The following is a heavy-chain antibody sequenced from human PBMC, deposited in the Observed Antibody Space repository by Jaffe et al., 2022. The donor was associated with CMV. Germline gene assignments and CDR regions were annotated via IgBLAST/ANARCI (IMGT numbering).Heavy chain of an antibody. Sequence: QVQLQESGPGLVKPSETLSLTCTVSGGSISSYYWSWIRQPPGKGLEWIGYIYYSGSTNYNPSLKSRVTISVDTSKNQFSLKLSSVTAADTAVYYCARARSELGDPGDYYYYYMDVWGKGTTVTVSS. V-gene: IGHV4-59*01. D-gene: IGHD7-27*01. J-gene: IGHJ6*03. CDR1: GGSISSYY. CDR2: IYYSGST. CDR3: ARARSELGDPGDYYYYYMDV.